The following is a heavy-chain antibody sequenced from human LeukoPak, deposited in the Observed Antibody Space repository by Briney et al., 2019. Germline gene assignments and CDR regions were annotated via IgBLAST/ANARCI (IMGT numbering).Heavy chain of an antibody. Sequence: SETLSLTCTVSGYSISSGYYWGWIRQPPGKRLEWVGSIPSSGNTYYNPTLKSRVTISVDTSKNQFSLKLSSVTAADTAVYYCARRNSVNDAFDIWGQGTMVTVSS. CDR2: IPSSGNT. CDR3: ARRNSVNDAFDI. V-gene: IGHV4-38-2*02. CDR1: GYSISSGYY. D-gene: IGHD1-14*01. J-gene: IGHJ3*02.